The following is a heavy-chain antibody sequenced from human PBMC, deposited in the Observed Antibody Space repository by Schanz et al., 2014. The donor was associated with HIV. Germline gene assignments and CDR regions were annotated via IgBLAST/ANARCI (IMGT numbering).Heavy chain of an antibody. CDR2: ISYDGSRK. D-gene: IGHD3-22*01. V-gene: IGHV3-23*03. J-gene: IGHJ4*02. Sequence: EVQLLESGGGLVQPGGSLRLSCAASGFTFSSYAMTWVRQAPGKGLEWVAVISYDGSRKHFADSVKGRFTISRDNSKNTLYLQMTTLRIDDTAVYYCAKPEYDSRGNSQSHFDYWGQGTLVTVSS. CDR1: GFTFSSYA. CDR3: AKPEYDSRGNSQSHFDY.